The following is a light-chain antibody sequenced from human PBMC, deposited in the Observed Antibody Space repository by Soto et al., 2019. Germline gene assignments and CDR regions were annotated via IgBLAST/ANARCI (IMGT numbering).Light chain of an antibody. Sequence: QSVLTQPRSVSRSPGQSVTISCSGTSSDVGGYNYVSWYQQHPDKAPKVMIYDVSKRPSGVPDRFSGSKSGNTASLTISGLQAEDEADYYCCSYAGSYTYVFGSGTKVTVL. CDR1: SSDVGGYNY. CDR3: CSYAGSYTYV. V-gene: IGLV2-11*01. J-gene: IGLJ1*01. CDR2: DVS.